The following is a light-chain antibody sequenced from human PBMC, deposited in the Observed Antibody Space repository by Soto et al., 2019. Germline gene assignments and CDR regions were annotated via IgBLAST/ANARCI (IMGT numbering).Light chain of an antibody. V-gene: IGKV3-15*01. CDR1: QGVSN. CDR2: GAS. Sequence: ERATLSCRASQGVSNLAWYQQTPGQPPRLLICGASTRAAGISARFSGSGSGTDFTLTINSLLSENFAVDYCQQSNHWPWTF. CDR3: QQSNHWPWT. J-gene: IGKJ1*01.